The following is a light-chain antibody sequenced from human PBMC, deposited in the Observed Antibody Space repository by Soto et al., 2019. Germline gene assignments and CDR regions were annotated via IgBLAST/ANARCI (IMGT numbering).Light chain of an antibody. Sequence: EIVLTHSPGSLSLSPGERATLSCRASQSVSNNYLAWFQQKPGQAPRLLIYGASIRATAIPDRFSGSGSGTDFTLTISRLEPQDFAVYYCQRYSSSPDLITFGPGTKVDIK. V-gene: IGKV3-20*01. CDR1: QSVSNNY. J-gene: IGKJ3*01. CDR3: QRYSSSPDLIT. CDR2: GAS.